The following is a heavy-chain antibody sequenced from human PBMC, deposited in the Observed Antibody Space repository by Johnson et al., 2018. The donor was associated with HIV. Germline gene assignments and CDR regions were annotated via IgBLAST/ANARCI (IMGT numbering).Heavy chain of an antibody. Sequence: VQLVESGGTLVQPGGSLRLSCTVSGFNIKTYWMTWVRQAPGKGLEWVANVKEDGSEKHYLDSVKGRFTIVRDNAKNSLFLQMNSLRAEDTAVYYCAKDGDWDTVAHAFDIWGQGTMV. D-gene: IGHD5-12*01. CDR3: AKDGDWDTVAHAFDI. CDR1: GFNIKTYW. V-gene: IGHV3-7*05. CDR2: VKEDGSEK. J-gene: IGHJ3*02.